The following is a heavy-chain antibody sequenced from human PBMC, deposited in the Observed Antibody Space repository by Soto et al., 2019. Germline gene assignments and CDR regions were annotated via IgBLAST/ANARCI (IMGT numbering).Heavy chain of an antibody. CDR1: GGTFSSSA. CDR3: ARDKDRLPLAGNYYSILDV. J-gene: IGHJ6*02. CDR2: IMPAFPTP. V-gene: IGHV1-69*12. D-gene: IGHD5-12*01. Sequence: QVQLEQSGAEVQKPGSSVKVSCKASGGTFSSSAFSWVRQAPGQGLEWMGGIMPAFPTPDYAQKFQDRVTITADASTSTTNMELSGLTSEDTAIYYSARDKDRLPLAGNYYSILDVWGQGTTVIVSS.